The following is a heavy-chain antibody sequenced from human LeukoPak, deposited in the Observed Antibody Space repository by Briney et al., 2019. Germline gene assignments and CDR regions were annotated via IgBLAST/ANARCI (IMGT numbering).Heavy chain of an antibody. D-gene: IGHD1-26*01. CDR2: IKQDGSEK. V-gene: IGHV3-7*01. Sequence: QPGGSLRLSCAASGFTFSSHWMNWVRQAPGKGLEWVANIKQDGSEKYYVDSVKGRFTISRDNAKNSLYLQMNSLRAEDTAVYYCARDPQPIVGATNYFDYWGQGTLVTVSS. J-gene: IGHJ4*02. CDR3: ARDPQPIVGATNYFDY. CDR1: GFTFSSHW.